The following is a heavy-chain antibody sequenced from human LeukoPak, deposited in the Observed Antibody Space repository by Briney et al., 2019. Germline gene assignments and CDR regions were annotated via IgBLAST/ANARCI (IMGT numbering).Heavy chain of an antibody. Sequence: SETLSLTCAVYGGSFSGYYWSWIRQPPGKGLEWIGEINHSGSTNYNPSLKSRVTISVDTSKNQFSLKLSSVTAADTAVYFCARVPTVTFFDYWGQGTLVTVSS. CDR3: ARVPTVTFFDY. CDR1: GGSFSGYY. J-gene: IGHJ4*02. D-gene: IGHD4-17*01. V-gene: IGHV4-34*01. CDR2: INHSGST.